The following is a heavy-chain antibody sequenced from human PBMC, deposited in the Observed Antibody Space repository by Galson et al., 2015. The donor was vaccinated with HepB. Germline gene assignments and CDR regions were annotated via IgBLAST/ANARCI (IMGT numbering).Heavy chain of an antibody. V-gene: IGHV1-69*10. CDR2: VIPILDIA. D-gene: IGHD5-18*01. J-gene: IGHJ6*03. Sequence: SVKVSCKASGGTFSSHAVSWVRQAPGQGLEWMGAVIPILDIANYAQKFQGRVTIAADKSTSTAYMELSSLGSDDTAVYYCASADTAMPTGYYYYMDVWGKGTMVTVSS. CDR1: GGTFSSHA. CDR3: ASADTAMPTGYYYYMDV.